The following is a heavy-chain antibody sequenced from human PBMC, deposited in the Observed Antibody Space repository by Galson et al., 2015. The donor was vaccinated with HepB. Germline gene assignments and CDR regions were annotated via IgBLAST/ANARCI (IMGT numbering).Heavy chain of an antibody. CDR1: GYTFTGYY. V-gene: IGHV3-30-3*01. D-gene: IGHD2-21*02. Sequence: SCKASGYTFTGYYMHWVRQAPGKGLEWVAVTLDDESNKYYADSVKGRFTIYRDNSKNTLYLRMNSLRTEDTAVYYCARGGGYCGGDCYGVDYWGQGTLVTVSS. J-gene: IGHJ4*02. CDR2: TLDDESNK. CDR3: ARGGGYCGGDCYGVDY.